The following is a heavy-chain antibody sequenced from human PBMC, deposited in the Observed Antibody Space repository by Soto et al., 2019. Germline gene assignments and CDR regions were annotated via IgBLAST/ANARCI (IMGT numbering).Heavy chain of an antibody. Sequence: QVQLQESGPGLVKPSGTLSLTCAVSGLSIRSSTLWTWVRQSPGKGPEWIGEIYHAGSPSYNPSLKSRVTISVDTSKNQFSLKLTSVTAADTAVYYCAGGAGSGSYSDWGQGTLVTVSS. CDR1: GLSIRSSTL. CDR2: IYHAGSP. D-gene: IGHD3-10*01. CDR3: AGGAGSGSYSD. V-gene: IGHV4-4*02. J-gene: IGHJ4*02.